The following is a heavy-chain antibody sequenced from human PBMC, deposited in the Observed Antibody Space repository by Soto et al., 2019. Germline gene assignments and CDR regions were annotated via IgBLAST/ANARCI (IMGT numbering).Heavy chain of an antibody. Sequence: GGSLRLSCAASGFTFDDYAMHWVRQAPGKGLEWVSGISWNSGSIGYADYVKGRFTISRDNAKNSLYLQMNSLRAEDTALYYCAKGYYDFWSGFSDYWGQGTLVTVSS. CDR2: ISWNSGSI. D-gene: IGHD3-3*01. CDR3: AKGYYDFWSGFSDY. V-gene: IGHV3-9*01. CDR1: GFTFDDYA. J-gene: IGHJ4*02.